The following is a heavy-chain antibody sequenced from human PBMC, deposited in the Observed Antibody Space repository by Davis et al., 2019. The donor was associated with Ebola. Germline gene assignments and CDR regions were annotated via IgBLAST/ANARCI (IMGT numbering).Heavy chain of an antibody. D-gene: IGHD6-13*01. Sequence: SETLSLTCAVYGGSFSGYYWSWIRQPPGKGLEWIGYIYYSGSTNYNPSLKSRVTISVDTSKNQFSLKLSSVTAADTAVYYCARPSSWNYYYGMDVWGQGTTVTVSS. CDR3: ARPSSWNYYYGMDV. CDR2: IYYSGST. CDR1: GGSFSGYY. V-gene: IGHV4-59*08. J-gene: IGHJ6*02.